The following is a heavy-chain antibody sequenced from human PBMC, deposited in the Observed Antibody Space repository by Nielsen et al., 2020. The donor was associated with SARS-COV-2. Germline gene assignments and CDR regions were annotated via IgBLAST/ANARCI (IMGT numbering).Heavy chain of an antibody. J-gene: IGHJ4*02. CDR3: ARVAFWSWYDY. CDR1: GFTFSSYG. Sequence: GGSLRLSCVGSGFTFSSYGMTWFRQAPGKGLEWVANIKHDGSEKYYVDSVKGRFTISRDNAKNSMSLQMNSLTAEDTAVYHCARVAFWSWYDYWGQRALVTVSS. V-gene: IGHV3-7*01. CDR2: IKHDGSEK. D-gene: IGHD3-3*01.